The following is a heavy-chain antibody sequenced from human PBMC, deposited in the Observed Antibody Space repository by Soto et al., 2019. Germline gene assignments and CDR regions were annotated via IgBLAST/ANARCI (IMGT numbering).Heavy chain of an antibody. CDR3: ARHVYSGSPSGVFVY. CDR2: IYYSGST. V-gene: IGHV4-59*08. CDR1: GGSISSYY. Sequence: SETLSLTCTVSGGSISSYYWSWIRQPPGKGLEWIGYIYYSGSTNYNPSLKSRVTISVDTSKNQFSLKLSSVTAADTAVYYCARHVYSGSPSGVFVYWCQGTLVSVS. D-gene: IGHD5-12*01. J-gene: IGHJ4*02.